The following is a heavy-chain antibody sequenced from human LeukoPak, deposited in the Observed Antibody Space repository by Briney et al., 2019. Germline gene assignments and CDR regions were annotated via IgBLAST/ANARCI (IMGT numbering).Heavy chain of an antibody. CDR1: GGSISSSSYY. Sequence: SETLSLTCTVSGGSISSSSYYWGWVRQPPGKGLEWVGSIYYSGSTYYNPSLKSRVTISVDTSKNQFSLKLSSVTAADTAVYYCARNTPEKYYYYGMDVWGQGTTVTVSS. D-gene: IGHD1-14*01. J-gene: IGHJ6*02. V-gene: IGHV4-39*07. CDR3: ARNTPEKYYYYGMDV. CDR2: IYYSGST.